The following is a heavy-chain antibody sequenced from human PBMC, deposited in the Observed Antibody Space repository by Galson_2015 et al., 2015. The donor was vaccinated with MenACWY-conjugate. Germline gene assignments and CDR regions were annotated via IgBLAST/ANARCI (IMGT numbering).Heavy chain of an antibody. CDR3: ASRPFDY. V-gene: IGHV5-10-1*01. CDR2: IDPSDSYI. Sequence: QSGAEVKKPGESLTISCKGSGYSFTSHWISWVRQMPGKGLEWMGKIDPSDSYINYSPSFQGHVTISVDKSVSTAYLQWSSLEASDTAMYYCASRPFDYWGQGTLVTVSS. CDR1: GYSFTSHW. J-gene: IGHJ4*02.